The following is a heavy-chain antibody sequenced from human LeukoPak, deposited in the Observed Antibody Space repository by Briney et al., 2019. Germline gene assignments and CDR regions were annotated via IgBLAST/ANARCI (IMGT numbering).Heavy chain of an antibody. Sequence: GGSLRLSCAASGFGFSNFDMNWVRQVPGEGLEWVSYISSSGSKTYYADSVKGRFTVSRDNAKNSLHLQMNSLRAEDTAVYYCARDWIFDYWGQGTLVTVSS. CDR1: GFGFSNFD. CDR3: ARDWIFDY. J-gene: IGHJ4*02. V-gene: IGHV3-48*03. CDR2: ISSSGSKT. D-gene: IGHD2-2*03.